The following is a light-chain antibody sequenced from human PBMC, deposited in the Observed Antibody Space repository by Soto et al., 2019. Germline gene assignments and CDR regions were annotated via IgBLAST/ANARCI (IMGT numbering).Light chain of an antibody. CDR2: EDF. CDR3: CSDRSTNGHV. Sequence: QSALTQPASVSGSPGQSVSISCTGTSNDVGAFDYVSWYQQHPGKAPKLIIFEDFNRPSGVSTRFSGSKSGSTASLTISDLKEDEEADYFCCSDRSTNGHVFGGGTKVTVL. CDR1: SNDVGAFDY. V-gene: IGLV2-14*01. J-gene: IGLJ2*01.